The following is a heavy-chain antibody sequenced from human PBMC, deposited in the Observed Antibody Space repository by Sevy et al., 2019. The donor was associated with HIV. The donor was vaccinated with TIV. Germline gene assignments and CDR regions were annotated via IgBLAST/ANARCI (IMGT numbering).Heavy chain of an antibody. Sequence: GGSLRLSCAASGFTFSSYAMSWVRQAPGKGLEWVSVISGSGGSTYYADSVKGRFTISRDNSKNTLYLQMNSLRAEDTAVYYCAKGSSGYLYAFDIWGQGTMVTVSS. CDR3: AKGSSGYLYAFDI. CDR2: ISGSGGST. CDR1: GFTFSSYA. V-gene: IGHV3-23*01. D-gene: IGHD3-22*01. J-gene: IGHJ3*02.